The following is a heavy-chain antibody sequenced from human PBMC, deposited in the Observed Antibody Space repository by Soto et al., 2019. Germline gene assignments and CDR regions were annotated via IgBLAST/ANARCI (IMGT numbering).Heavy chain of an antibody. CDR1: GFTFSNYW. CDR2: IKQDASEK. Sequence: EVQLVESGGGLVQSGGSLRLSCAASGFTFSNYWMTWVRQAPGKGLEWVANIKQDASEKYYVDSVKGRFTISRDNAKNSLYLQMNRLRAEDTAVYYCVRVAGGYYGSGSFGFDYWGQGTLVTVSS. V-gene: IGHV3-7*01. D-gene: IGHD3-10*01. J-gene: IGHJ4*02. CDR3: VRVAGGYYGSGSFGFDY.